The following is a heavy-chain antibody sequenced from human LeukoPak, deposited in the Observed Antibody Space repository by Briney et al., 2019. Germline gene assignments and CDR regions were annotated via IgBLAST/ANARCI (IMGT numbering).Heavy chain of an antibody. D-gene: IGHD3-22*01. V-gene: IGHV4-34*01. J-gene: IGHJ4*02. CDR3: ARFRDDYYEDY. Sequence: PSETLSLTCAVYGGSFSGYYWSWIRQPPGKGLEWIGEINHSGSTNYNPSLKSRVTISVDTSKNQFSLKLSSVTAADTAVYYCARFRDDYYEDYWGQGTLVTVSS. CDR2: INHSGST. CDR1: GGSFSGYY.